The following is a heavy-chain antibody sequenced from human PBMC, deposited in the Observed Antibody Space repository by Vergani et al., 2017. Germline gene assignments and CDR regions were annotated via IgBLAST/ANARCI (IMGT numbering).Heavy chain of an antibody. CDR1: GFTFSTYA. Sequence: EVQLLESGGSLKQPGGSVRLSCAASGFTFSTYAMHWVRQAPGKGLEWVSALTGGGGSTYYADSFKGRFIISRDNSRDTLYLQMNSLRPEDTVTYYCVKDAGCYENFFDSGGKETRVTVSS. CDR2: LTGGGGST. CDR3: VKDAGCYENFFDS. D-gene: IGHD1-26*01. V-gene: IGHV3-23*01. J-gene: IGHJ4*02.